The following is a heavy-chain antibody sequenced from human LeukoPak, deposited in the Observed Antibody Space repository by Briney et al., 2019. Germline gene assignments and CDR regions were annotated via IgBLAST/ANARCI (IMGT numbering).Heavy chain of an antibody. Sequence: ASVKVSCKASGYTFTSYGSSWVRQAPGQGLEWMGWISAYNGNTNYAQKLQGRVTMTTDTSTSTAYMELRSLRSDDTAVYYCARGGALRYFDWLSLGDAFDIWGQGTMVTVSS. V-gene: IGHV1-18*04. CDR2: ISAYNGNT. J-gene: IGHJ3*02. CDR1: GYTFTSYG. D-gene: IGHD3-9*01. CDR3: ARGGALRYFDWLSLGDAFDI.